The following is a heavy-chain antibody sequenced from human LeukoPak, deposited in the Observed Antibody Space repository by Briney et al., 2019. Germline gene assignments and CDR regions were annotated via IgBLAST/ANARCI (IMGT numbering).Heavy chain of an antibody. CDR3: ARAQAAAGTYYYMDV. CDR2: IYTSGST. V-gene: IGHV4-4*07. J-gene: IGHJ6*03. D-gene: IGHD6-13*01. CDR1: GGSISSYY. Sequence: SETLSLTCTVSGGSISSYYWSWIRQPAGKGLEWIGRIYTSGSTNYNPSLKSRVTMSVDTSKNQFSLKLSSVTAADTAVYYCARAQAAAGTYYYMDVWGKGTTVTVSS.